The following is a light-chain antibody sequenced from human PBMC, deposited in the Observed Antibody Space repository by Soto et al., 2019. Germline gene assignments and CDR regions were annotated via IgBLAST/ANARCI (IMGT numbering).Light chain of an antibody. V-gene: IGKV3-15*01. Sequence: EIVMTQSPATLSVSPGERATLSCRASQSVSSNLAWYQQKPGQAPRLLIYGASTRATGIPARFSGSGSGTEFTLTISSLQSEDFAVYYCQQYNNWLPYTFGQGTKLDSK. CDR1: QSVSSN. CDR3: QQYNNWLPYT. J-gene: IGKJ2*01. CDR2: GAS.